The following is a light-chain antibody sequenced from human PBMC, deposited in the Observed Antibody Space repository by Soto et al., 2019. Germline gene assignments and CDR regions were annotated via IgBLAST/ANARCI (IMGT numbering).Light chain of an antibody. J-gene: IGKJ4*01. V-gene: IGKV4-1*01. CDR1: QSFLYISNNKNY. CDR2: WSP. CDR3: PQSYSARLR. Sequence: DIGMTQSPDSLALALGETATIDCKSSQSFLYISNNKNYLASYQQQPRQPPELLIYWSPTRESGVHDRFSGSGSGIDFPLTISGLEAEDGPVYYCPQSYSARLRLGGGTKVDI.